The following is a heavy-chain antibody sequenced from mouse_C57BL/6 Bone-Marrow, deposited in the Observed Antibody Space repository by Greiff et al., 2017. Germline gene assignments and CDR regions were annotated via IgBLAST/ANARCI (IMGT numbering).Heavy chain of an antibody. CDR1: GYTFTSYW. CDR2: IYPGSGST. J-gene: IGHJ2*01. CDR3: AGIFDY. Sequence: QVQLQQPGAERGKSGASVKMSCKASGYTFTSYWITWVKQRPGQGLEWIGDIYPGSGSTNYNEKFKSKATLTVDTSSSTAYMQLSSLTSEDSAVYYCAGIFDYWGQGTTLTVSS. V-gene: IGHV1-55*01.